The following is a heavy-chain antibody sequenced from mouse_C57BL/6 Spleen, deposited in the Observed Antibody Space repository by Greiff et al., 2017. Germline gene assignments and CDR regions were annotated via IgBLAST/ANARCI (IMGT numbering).Heavy chain of an antibody. Sequence: QVQLQQSGAELVKPGASVKISCKASGYAFSSYWMNWVKQRPGQGLEWIGQIYPGDGDTNYNGKFKGKATLTADKSSSTAYMQLSSLTSEDSAVYFCARYRYDGYAVDYWGQGTSVTVSS. J-gene: IGHJ4*01. D-gene: IGHD2-12*01. CDR1: GYAFSSYW. CDR3: ARYRYDGYAVDY. CDR2: IYPGDGDT. V-gene: IGHV1-80*01.